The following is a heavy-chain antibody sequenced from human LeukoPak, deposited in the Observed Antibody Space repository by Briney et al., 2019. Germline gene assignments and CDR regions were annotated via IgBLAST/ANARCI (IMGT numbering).Heavy chain of an antibody. V-gene: IGHV1-2*06. Sequence: GASVKVSCKASGYTFTAYYIHWVRQAPGQGLEWMGRINPNSGGSNYAQNFQGRVTMTRDTSISIAYMELSRLRSDDTAVYYCASGDSGSYVYFDYWGQGTLVTVSS. D-gene: IGHD1-26*01. CDR1: GYTFTAYY. J-gene: IGHJ4*02. CDR3: ASGDSGSYVYFDY. CDR2: INPNSGGS.